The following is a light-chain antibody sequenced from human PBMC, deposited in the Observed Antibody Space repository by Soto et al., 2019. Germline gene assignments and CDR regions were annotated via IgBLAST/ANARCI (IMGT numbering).Light chain of an antibody. CDR1: QSVLYTSNNKNY. J-gene: IGKJ1*01. CDR2: SAS. Sequence: DIVMTQSPDSLAVSLGERATINCKSSQSVLYTSNNKNYLAWFQQKPGQPPNLLIHSASTRESGVPDRFSGSGSGTEFPLDISRLQAEDVAVYYCRQYHSLPWTFGQGAKVEIK. CDR3: RQYHSLPWT. V-gene: IGKV4-1*01.